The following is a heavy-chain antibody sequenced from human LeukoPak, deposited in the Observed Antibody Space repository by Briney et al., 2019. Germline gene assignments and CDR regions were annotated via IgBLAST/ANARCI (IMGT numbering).Heavy chain of an antibody. J-gene: IGHJ6*03. CDR3: ARAPPGSGDYYYMDV. V-gene: IGHV3-7*01. CDR1: GFTFSSYW. Sequence: GGSLRLSCVASGFTFSSYWMSWVRQAPGKGVEWVAEINKDGSKKYYVDSVKGRFTISRDNAKNSLYLQMNSLRAEDTALYYCARAPPGSGDYYYMDVWGKGTTVTVSS. D-gene: IGHD6-19*01. CDR2: INKDGSKK.